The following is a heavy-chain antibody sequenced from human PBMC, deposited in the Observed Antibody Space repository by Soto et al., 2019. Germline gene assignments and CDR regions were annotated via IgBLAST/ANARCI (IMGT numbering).Heavy chain of an antibody. V-gene: IGHV3-23*01. CDR1: GFTFSIYT. CDR3: AKLLRLGELL. J-gene: IGHJ4*02. Sequence: EVQLLESGGGLVQPGGSLRLSCAASGFTFSIYTMSWVRQAPGKGLEWVSAISPSGGDTYYADSVKGRFTISRDNSKNTVYLQMNSLRAEDTAVYYCAKLLRLGELLWGQGTLVTVSS. CDR2: ISPSGGDT. D-gene: IGHD3-16*01.